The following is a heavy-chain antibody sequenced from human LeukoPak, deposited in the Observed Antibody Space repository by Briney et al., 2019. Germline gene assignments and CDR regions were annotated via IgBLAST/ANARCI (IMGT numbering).Heavy chain of an antibody. CDR1: GGTFSSYA. CDR2: IIPIFGTA. D-gene: IGHD3-3*02. CDR3: AREADAVLIRAFDY. J-gene: IGHJ4*02. Sequence: SVKVSCKASGGTFSSYAISWARQAPGQGLGWMGGIIPIFGTANYAQKFQGRVSMATETSTNTAYLELRTLRSDDTAVYYCAREADAVLIRAFDYWGQGTPVTVSS. V-gene: IGHV1-69*05.